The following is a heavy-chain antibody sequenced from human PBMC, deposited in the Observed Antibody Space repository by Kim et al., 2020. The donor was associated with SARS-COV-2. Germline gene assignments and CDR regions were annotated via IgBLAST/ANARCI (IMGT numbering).Heavy chain of an antibody. CDR2: ISYDGSNK. Sequence: GGSLRLSCAASGFTFSSYGMHWVRQAPGKGLEWVAVISYDGSNKYYADSVKGRFTISRDNSKNTLYLQMNSLRAEDTAVYYCAKGNIVLYYFDYWGQGTLVTVSS. J-gene: IGHJ4*02. V-gene: IGHV3-30*18. CDR1: GFTFSSYG. CDR3: AKGNIVLYYFDY. D-gene: IGHD5-12*01.